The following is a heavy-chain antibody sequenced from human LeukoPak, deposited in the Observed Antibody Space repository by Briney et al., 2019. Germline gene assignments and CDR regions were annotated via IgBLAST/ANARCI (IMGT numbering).Heavy chain of an antibody. CDR2: INHSGST. J-gene: IGHJ4*02. CDR1: GGSFSGYH. D-gene: IGHD6-13*01. V-gene: IGHV4-34*01. CDR3: AGQDSSSLTDY. Sequence: SETLSLTCAVYGGSFSGYHWSWIRQPPGKGLEWIGEINHSGSTNYNPSLKSRVTISVDTSKNQLSLKLSSVTAADTAVYYCAGQDSSSLTDYWGQGTLVTVSS.